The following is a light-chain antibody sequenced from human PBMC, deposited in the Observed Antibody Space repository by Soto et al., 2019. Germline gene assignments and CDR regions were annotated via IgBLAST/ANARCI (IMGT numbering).Light chain of an antibody. V-gene: IGKV3-11*01. CDR3: QKRSNRPST. Sequence: EIVLTQSPATLSLSPGERATLSCRASQSVSSSLAWYQQKPGQAPRLLIYDASNRATDIPARFTGSGSGTDFTLSIRSLEHKDFAVDYCQKRSNRPSTFGQGTKLEIK. CDR1: QSVSSS. J-gene: IGKJ2*01. CDR2: DAS.